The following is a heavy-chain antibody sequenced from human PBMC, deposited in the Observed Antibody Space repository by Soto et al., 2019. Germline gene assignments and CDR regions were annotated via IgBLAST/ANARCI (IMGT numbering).Heavy chain of an antibody. Sequence: SVKVSCKASGYTFTSYGISWVRQAPGQGLEWMGGIIPIFGTANYAQKLQGRATITADESTNTAYMELSSLRSEDTAVYYCLRYSYYYDSSGYYNDYWGQGTLVTVSS. CDR3: LRYSYYYDSSGYYNDY. CDR1: GYTFTSYG. V-gene: IGHV1-69*13. CDR2: IIPIFGTA. D-gene: IGHD3-22*01. J-gene: IGHJ4*02.